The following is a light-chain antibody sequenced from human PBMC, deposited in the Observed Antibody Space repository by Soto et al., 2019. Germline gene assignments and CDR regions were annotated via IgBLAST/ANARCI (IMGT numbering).Light chain of an antibody. CDR3: QQYKNWPPIT. CDR2: EAS. CDR1: QTVSSN. V-gene: IGKV3-15*01. Sequence: EIVMTQSPATLSVSPGERATLPCRASQTVSSNLAWYQQKPGQAPRLLIYEASTRATGIPARFSGSGSGTEFTLTISSLQSEDFAVYYCQQYKNWPPITFGQGTRLEIK. J-gene: IGKJ5*01.